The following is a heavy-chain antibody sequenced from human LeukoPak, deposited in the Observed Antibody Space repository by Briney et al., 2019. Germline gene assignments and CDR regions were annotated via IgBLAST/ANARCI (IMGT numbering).Heavy chain of an antibody. CDR3: ATVAVVPAAFDY. D-gene: IGHD2-2*01. V-gene: IGHV1-24*01. CDR1: GYTLTELS. CDR2: FDPEDGET. J-gene: IGHJ4*02. Sequence: ASVKVSCKVSGYTLTELSMHWVRQAPGKGLEWMGGFDPEDGETIYAQKFQGRVTMTEDTSTDTAYMELSSLRSEETAVYYCATVAVVPAAFDYWGQGTLVTVSS.